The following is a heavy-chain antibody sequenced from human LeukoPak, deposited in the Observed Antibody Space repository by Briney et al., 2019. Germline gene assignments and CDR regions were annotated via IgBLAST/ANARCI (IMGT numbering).Heavy chain of an antibody. Sequence: PSETLSLTCTVSGYSISSGYFWGWIRQPPGKGLEWVANIKQDGSEKYYVDSVKGRFTISRDNAKNSLYLQMNSLRAEDTAVYYCARSGAEWEPRGLDAFDIWGQGTMVTVSS. J-gene: IGHJ3*02. V-gene: IGHV3-7*01. D-gene: IGHD1-26*01. CDR2: IKQDGSEK. CDR1: GYSISSGY. CDR3: ARSGAEWEPRGLDAFDI.